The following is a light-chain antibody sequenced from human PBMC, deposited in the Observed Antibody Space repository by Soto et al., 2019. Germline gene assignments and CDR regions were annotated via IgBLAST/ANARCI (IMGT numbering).Light chain of an antibody. Sequence: EIVLTQSPGTLSLSPGERATLSCRASQSVSSNYLAWYQQKPGKAPRLLIYGASSRATGIPDRFSGSGSGTDFTLTISRLEPEDCAVYYCQQYGSSLFTFGPGTKVHI. V-gene: IGKV3-20*01. CDR2: GAS. CDR1: QSVSSNY. CDR3: QQYGSSLFT. J-gene: IGKJ3*01.